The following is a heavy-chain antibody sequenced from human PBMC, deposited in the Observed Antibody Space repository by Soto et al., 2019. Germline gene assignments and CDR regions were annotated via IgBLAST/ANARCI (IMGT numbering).Heavy chain of an antibody. V-gene: IGHV4-39*01. Sequence: QLQLQESGPGLVKPSETLSLTCTVSGGSISSSSYFWGWIRQPPGKGLEWIGSIYYSGSTYYNPARRGRLTGSVAPSQTPFSLQLSSVPPADTAAYYCASPPRGLRFDPWGQGTLVPVSP. CDR1: GGSISSSSYF. CDR3: ASPPRGLRFDP. CDR2: IYYSGST. J-gene: IGHJ5*02.